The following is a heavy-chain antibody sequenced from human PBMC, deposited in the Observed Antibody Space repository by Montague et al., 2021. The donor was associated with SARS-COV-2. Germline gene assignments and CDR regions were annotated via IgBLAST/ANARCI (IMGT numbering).Heavy chain of an antibody. J-gene: IGHJ6*02. CDR2: ICGSGGST. CDR1: GFTFRRYA. CDR3: AKVGSDWDPGYDYGMDV. V-gene: IGHV3-23*01. D-gene: IGHD3-9*01. Sequence: SLSLSCAASGFTFRRYAMSWVRQAPGKGLEWVSAICGSGGSTYYXDSVKGRFTISRDNSKNTLYLQMNSLRAEDTAVYYCAKVGSDWDPGYDYGMDVWGQGTTVTVSS.